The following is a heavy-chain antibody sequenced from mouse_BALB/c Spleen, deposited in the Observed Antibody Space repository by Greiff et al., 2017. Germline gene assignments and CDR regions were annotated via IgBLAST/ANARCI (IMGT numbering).Heavy chain of an antibody. Sequence: QVQLQQSGAELMKPGASVKISCKATGYTFSSYWIEWVKQRPGHGLEWIGEILPGSGSTNYNEKFKGKATFTADTSSNTAYMQLSSLTSEDSAVYYCASGGLPPFAYWGQGTLVTVSA. D-gene: IGHD2-2*01. CDR2: ILPGSGST. V-gene: IGHV1-9*01. CDR1: GYTFSSYW. J-gene: IGHJ3*01. CDR3: ASGGLPPFAY.